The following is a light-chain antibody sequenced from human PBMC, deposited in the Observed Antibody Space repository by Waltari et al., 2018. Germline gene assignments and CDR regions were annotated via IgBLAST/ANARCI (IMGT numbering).Light chain of an antibody. J-gene: IGLJ1*01. V-gene: IGLV2-11*01. CDR1: SSDVGGYNY. CDR3: CSYAGSYTYV. CDR2: DIN. Sequence: QSALTQPRSVSGSPGQSVTISCTGTSSDVGGYNYVSWHQQPPGKAPKLMIYDINKRPSGVPDRFSGSKSGNTASLTISGLQAEDEADYYCCSYAGSYTYVFGTGTEVTVL.